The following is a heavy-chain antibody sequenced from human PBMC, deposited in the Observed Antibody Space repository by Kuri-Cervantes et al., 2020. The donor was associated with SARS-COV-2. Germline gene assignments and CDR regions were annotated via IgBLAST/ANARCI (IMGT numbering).Heavy chain of an antibody. V-gene: IGHV3-11*01. Sequence: GGSLRLSCAASGFTFSDYYVSWIRQDPGKGLDWVSYISSSGSTIYYADSVKGRYTIPRDNAKNSLYLQMNSLRAEYTCVYYCARDLLNYYDSSGYGYWGQGTLVTVSS. CDR2: ISSSGSTI. J-gene: IGHJ4*02. CDR3: ARDLLNYYDSSGYGY. CDR1: GFTFSDYY. D-gene: IGHD3-22*01.